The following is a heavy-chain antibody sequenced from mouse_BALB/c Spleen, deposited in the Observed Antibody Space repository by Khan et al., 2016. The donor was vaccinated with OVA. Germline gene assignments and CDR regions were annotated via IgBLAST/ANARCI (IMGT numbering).Heavy chain of an antibody. V-gene: IGHV1-7*01. D-gene: IGHD1-1*01. CDR1: GYTFTNYW. Sequence: QIQLVQSGAELAKPGASVKMSCKASGYTFTNYWMHWVKQRPGQGLEWIGYIDPSTTYTDYNQKFKDKATLTADKSSRTAYMQLSSLTSEDSAVYYCVNHGSSSAWFTYWGQGTLVTVSA. CDR3: VNHGSSSAWFTY. CDR2: IDPSTTYT. J-gene: IGHJ3*01.